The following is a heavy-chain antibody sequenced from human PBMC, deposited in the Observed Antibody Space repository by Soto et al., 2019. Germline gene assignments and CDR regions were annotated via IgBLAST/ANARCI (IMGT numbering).Heavy chain of an antibody. V-gene: IGHV6-1*01. J-gene: IGHJ4*02. D-gene: IGHD1-26*01. CDR2: TYYRSKWYN. CDR1: GDSVSSTSDA. CDR3: ARAQFEVFSGSYYFDY. Sequence: SQTLSLTCAITGDSVSSTSDAWNWIRQSPSRGLEWLGRTYYRSKWYNDYAVSVKSRITINPDTSKNQFSLQLNSVTPEDTAVYYCARAQFEVFSGSYYFDYWGQGTLVTVSS.